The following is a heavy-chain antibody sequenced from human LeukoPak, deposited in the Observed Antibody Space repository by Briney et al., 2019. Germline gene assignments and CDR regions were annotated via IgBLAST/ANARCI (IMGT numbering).Heavy chain of an antibody. CDR1: GYTFSNYG. Sequence: ASVKVSCKGYGYTFSNYGISWVRQATGRGLEWMGWISGQTGKTKQAQKFQGRITLTTDSATNTAYMELRSLTSDDTAVYYCARDLAFPGSYGSAEFYFDFWGQGALVTVSS. CDR3: ARDLAFPGSYGSAEFYFDF. V-gene: IGHV1-18*01. CDR2: ISGQTGKT. D-gene: IGHD1-26*01. J-gene: IGHJ4*02.